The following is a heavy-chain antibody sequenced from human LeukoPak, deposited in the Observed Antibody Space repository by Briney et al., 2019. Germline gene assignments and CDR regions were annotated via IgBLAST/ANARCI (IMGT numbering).Heavy chain of an antibody. D-gene: IGHD3-10*01. J-gene: IGHJ6*02. CDR1: GGSISSYY. CDR3: ARGPLLWFGESCYGMDV. Sequence: PETLSLTCTVSGGSISSYYWSWIRQPPGKGLEWIGYIYYSGSTNYNPSLKSRVTISVDTSKNQFSLKLSSVTAADTAVYYCARGPLLWFGESCYGMDVWGQGTTVTVSS. CDR2: IYYSGST. V-gene: IGHV4-59*08.